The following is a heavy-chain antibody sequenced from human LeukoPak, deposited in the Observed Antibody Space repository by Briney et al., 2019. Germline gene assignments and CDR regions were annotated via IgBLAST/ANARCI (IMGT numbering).Heavy chain of an antibody. V-gene: IGHV1-46*01. CDR1: GYTFTRYY. CDR2: INPSGGNT. J-gene: IGHJ4*02. Sequence: ASVKVSCKASGYTFTRYYMHWVRQAPGQGLEWMGIINPSGGNTNYAQKFQGRVTMTRDTSTSTAYMELSSLRSEDTAVYYCARDRRDSSGYSNLDYWGQGTLVTVSS. D-gene: IGHD3-22*01. CDR3: ARDRRDSSGYSNLDY.